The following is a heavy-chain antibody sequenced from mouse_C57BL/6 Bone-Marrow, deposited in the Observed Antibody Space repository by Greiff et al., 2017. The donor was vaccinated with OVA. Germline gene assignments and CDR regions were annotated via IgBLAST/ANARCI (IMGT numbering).Heavy chain of an antibody. J-gene: IGHJ4*01. Sequence: QVQLQQSGAELVKPGASVKLSCKASGYTFTSYWMHWVKQRPGQGLEWIGMIHPNSGSTNYNEKFKSKATLTVDKSSSTAYMQLSSLTSEASAVYDFYGGSPYYAMDYWGQGTSVTVSS. CDR3: YGGSPYYAMDY. CDR2: IHPNSGST. CDR1: GYTFTSYW. D-gene: IGHD1-1*01. V-gene: IGHV1-64*01.